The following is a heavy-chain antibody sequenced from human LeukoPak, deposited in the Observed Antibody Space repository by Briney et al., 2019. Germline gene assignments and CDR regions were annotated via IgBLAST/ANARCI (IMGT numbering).Heavy chain of an antibody. CDR2: IKVVGNEK. CDR3: TRRGYYYMDV. J-gene: IGHJ6*03. Sequence: PGGSLRLSCAASGFTFSIYWMGWVRDAPGKGLEWGGNIKVVGNEKYYVDSVKGGFTISRDDSKNTAYLQMNSLKAEDTAVYYCTRRGYYYMDVWGKGTTVTVSS. CDR1: GFTFSIYW. V-gene: IGHV3-7*01.